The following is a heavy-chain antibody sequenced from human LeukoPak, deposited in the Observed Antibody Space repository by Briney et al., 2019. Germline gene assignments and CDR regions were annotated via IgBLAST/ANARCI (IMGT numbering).Heavy chain of an antibody. Sequence: PGGSLRLSCAASGFTFSSYAMSWVRQAPGKGLEWVSAISGSGGSTYYADSVKGRFTISRDNSKNTLYLQMNSLRAEDTAVYYCAKDLGPSCSSTSCYRVDTAMALDYWGQGTLVTVSS. CDR3: AKDLGPSCSSTSCYRVDTAMALDY. V-gene: IGHV3-23*01. CDR1: GFTFSSYA. D-gene: IGHD2-2*01. CDR2: ISGSGGST. J-gene: IGHJ4*02.